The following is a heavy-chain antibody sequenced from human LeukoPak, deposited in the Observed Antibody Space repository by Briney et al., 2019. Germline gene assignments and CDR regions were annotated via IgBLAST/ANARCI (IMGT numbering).Heavy chain of an antibody. J-gene: IGHJ6*03. D-gene: IGHD2-2*01. Sequence: SETLSLTCSLSGDYINSHYWTWIRQSSRRGLEWLEYIHFVVSTQYNPSLKTPVTISIDTSRTHFSLRVYSVTAPDTAIYYCRRLIVEPAPMYYYYIDVWGKGTTVTVSS. CDR3: RRLIVEPAPMYYYYIDV. CDR2: IHFVVST. CDR1: GDYINSHY. V-gene: IGHV4-59*11.